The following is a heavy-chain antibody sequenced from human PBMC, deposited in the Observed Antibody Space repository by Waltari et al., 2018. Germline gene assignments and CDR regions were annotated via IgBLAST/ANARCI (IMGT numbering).Heavy chain of an antibody. D-gene: IGHD3-16*01. Sequence: EVQLLESGGGLVQPGGSLRLSCAASGFTVSSYAMSWVRQAPGKGLEWVSAISGSGGSTYYADSVKGRFTISRDNSKSTVILQLSSLRVEDTAIYYCAKGQGGRRWYFDYWGQGSQVTVSS. CDR2: ISGSGGST. J-gene: IGHJ4*02. V-gene: IGHV3-23*01. CDR1: GFTVSSYA. CDR3: AKGQGGRRWYFDY.